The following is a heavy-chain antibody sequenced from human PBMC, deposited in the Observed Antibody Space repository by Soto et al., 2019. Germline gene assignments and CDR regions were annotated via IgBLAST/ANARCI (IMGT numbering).Heavy chain of an antibody. D-gene: IGHD3-10*01. CDR3: ARERGVVWFGELQNCFDP. CDR1: GGSISSGVYY. Sequence: QVQLQESGPGLVKPSQTLSLTCTVSGGSISSGVYYWSCISQHPGKLLEWIGYIYYSGSTYYNPPRKIRVNISEDTSKNPLALKLSSLGAADTAVYYRARERGVVWFGELQNCFDPWGQGTLVPVSS. V-gene: IGHV4-31*03. CDR2: IYYSGST. J-gene: IGHJ5*02.